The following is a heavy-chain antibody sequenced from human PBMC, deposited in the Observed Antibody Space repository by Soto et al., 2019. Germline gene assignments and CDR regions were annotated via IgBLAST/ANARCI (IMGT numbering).Heavy chain of an antibody. CDR1: GFTFNKFG. J-gene: IGHJ6*02. Sequence: QVHLVESGGGVVQPGGSLRLSCTASGFTFNKFGMHWVRQTPGKGLEWVAAVSHDGNHDFYADSVRGRLIISRDNSKNTLYLQLNTLKPDDTAVYYCVKERADFVTVPHATSGMDVWGPGTTVTVSS. CDR3: VKERADFVTVPHATSGMDV. CDR2: VSHDGNHD. D-gene: IGHD3-3*01. V-gene: IGHV3-30*18.